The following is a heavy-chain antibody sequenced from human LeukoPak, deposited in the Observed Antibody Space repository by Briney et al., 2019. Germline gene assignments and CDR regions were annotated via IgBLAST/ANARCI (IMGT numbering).Heavy chain of an antibody. D-gene: IGHD3-22*01. CDR2: INPNSGDT. V-gene: IGHV1-2*02. Sequence: ASVKVSCKASGYTFTGYYMHWVRQAPGQGLEWMGWINPNSGDTNYAQKFQGRVTMTRDTSISTAYMELSRLRSDDTAVYYCARYYYDGSGSFHYWGQGTLVTVSS. CDR1: GYTFTGYY. CDR3: ARYYYDGSGSFHY. J-gene: IGHJ4*02.